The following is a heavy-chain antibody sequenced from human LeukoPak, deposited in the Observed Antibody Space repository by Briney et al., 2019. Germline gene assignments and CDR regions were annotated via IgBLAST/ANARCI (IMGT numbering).Heavy chain of an antibody. J-gene: IGHJ5*02. CDR1: GYTFTGYY. Sequence: ASVKVSCKASGYTFTGYYMHWVRQAPGQGLEWMGWINPNSGGTNYAQKFQGRVTMTRDTSISTAYMELSRLRSDDTAVYYCARDGSGSYYTPDTWGQGTLVTVSS. V-gene: IGHV1-2*02. CDR2: INPNSGGT. CDR3: ARDGSGSYYTPDT. D-gene: IGHD1-26*01.